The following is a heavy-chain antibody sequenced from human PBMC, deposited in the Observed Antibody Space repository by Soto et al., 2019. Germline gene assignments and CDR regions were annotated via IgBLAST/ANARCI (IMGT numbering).Heavy chain of an antibody. CDR3: ARSVEGHFDY. D-gene: IGHD6-19*01. Sequence: EVQLVESGGGLVQPGGSLRLSCAASGFRFSIYSMNWVRQAPGKGLEWSAYITSDTNTIKYADSVKGRFTISRDNDKNPVYLQMNSLRDEDTAVYYCARSVEGHFDYWGQGTVVTVSA. J-gene: IGHJ4*02. CDR2: ITSDTNTI. V-gene: IGHV3-48*02. CDR1: GFRFSIYS.